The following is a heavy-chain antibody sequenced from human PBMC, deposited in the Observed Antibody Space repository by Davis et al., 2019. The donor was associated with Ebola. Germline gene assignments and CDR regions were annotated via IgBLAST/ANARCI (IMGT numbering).Heavy chain of an antibody. CDR3: ARAGYSYGADNWFDP. CDR2: IYYSGST. V-gene: IGHV4-39*07. CDR1: GGSISSSSYY. D-gene: IGHD5-18*01. J-gene: IGHJ5*02. Sequence: SETLSLTCTVSGGSISSSSYYWGWIRQPPGKGLEWIGSIYYSGSTNYNPSLKSRVTISVDTSKNQFSLKLSSVTAADTAVYYCARAGYSYGADNWFDPWGQGTLVTVSS.